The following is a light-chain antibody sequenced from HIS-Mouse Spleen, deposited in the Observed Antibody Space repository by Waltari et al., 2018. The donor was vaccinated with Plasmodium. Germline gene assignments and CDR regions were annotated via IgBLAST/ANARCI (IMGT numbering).Light chain of an antibody. Sequence: DIQMTQSPSSLSASVADRVTITCRASQSISSYLNWYQQKPGKAPKLLIYAAFSLQSGVPSRFSGSGSGTDFTLTISSLQPEDFATYYCQQSYSTPWTFGKGTKVDIK. CDR1: QSISSY. CDR3: QQSYSTPWT. CDR2: AAF. V-gene: IGKV1-39*01. J-gene: IGKJ1*01.